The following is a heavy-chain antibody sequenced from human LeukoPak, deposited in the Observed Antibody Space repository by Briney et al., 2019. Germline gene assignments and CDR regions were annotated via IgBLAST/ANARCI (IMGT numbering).Heavy chain of an antibody. Sequence: GGSLRLSCAASGFTVSSNYMSWVRQAPGKGLEWVSVIYSGGSTYYADSVKGRFAISRDNSKNTLYLQMNSLRAEDTAVYYCARDEQLGGYFDYWGQGTLVTVSS. CDR2: IYSGGST. V-gene: IGHV3-53*01. D-gene: IGHD6-6*01. CDR1: GFTVSSNY. CDR3: ARDEQLGGYFDY. J-gene: IGHJ4*02.